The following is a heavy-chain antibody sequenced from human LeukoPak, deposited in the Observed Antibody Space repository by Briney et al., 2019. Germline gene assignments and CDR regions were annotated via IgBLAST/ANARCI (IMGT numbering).Heavy chain of an antibody. V-gene: IGHV3-74*01. D-gene: IGHD2-2*01. CDR3: VRSCSSGSCYGYKDY. CDR1: GFTFSSYA. J-gene: IGHJ4*02. Sequence: PGGSLRLSCAASGFTFSSYAMSWVRQAPGKGLVWVSRVNGDGTSTSYADSVQGRFTISRDNAKNTLYLYMNSLRGDDTAIYFCVRSCSSGSCYGYKDYWGQGTLVTVSS. CDR2: VNGDGTST.